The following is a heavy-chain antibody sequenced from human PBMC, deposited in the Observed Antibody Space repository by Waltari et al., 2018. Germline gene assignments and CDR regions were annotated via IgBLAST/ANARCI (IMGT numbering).Heavy chain of an antibody. CDR1: GFPFRRFG. CDR3: ASQSTTLFDY. J-gene: IGHJ4*02. CDR2: IWHDGSNE. V-gene: IGHV3-33*01. D-gene: IGHD2-15*01. Sequence: QVQRVASVRGGVQPGRSLRLSRAASGFPFRRFGMHWVRQAPGKGLEWVAVIWHDGSNEYYVDSVKGRFTISRDNSKNTLYLQMNSLRAEDSAVYYCASQSTTLFDYWGQGTLVTVSS.